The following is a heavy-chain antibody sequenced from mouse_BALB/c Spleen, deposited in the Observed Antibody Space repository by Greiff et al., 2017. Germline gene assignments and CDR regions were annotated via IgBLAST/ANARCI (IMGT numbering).Heavy chain of an antibody. CDR3: ATYYYGSRNYAMDY. J-gene: IGHJ4*01. D-gene: IGHD1-1*01. CDR2: ISYDGSN. V-gene: IGHV3-6*02. CDR1: GYSITSGYY. Sequence: ESGPGLVKPSQSLSLTCSVTGYSITSGYYWNWIRQFPGNKLEWMGYISYDGSNNYNPSLKNRISITRDTSKNQFFLKLNSVTTEDTATYYCATYYYGSRNYAMDYWGQGTSVTVSS.